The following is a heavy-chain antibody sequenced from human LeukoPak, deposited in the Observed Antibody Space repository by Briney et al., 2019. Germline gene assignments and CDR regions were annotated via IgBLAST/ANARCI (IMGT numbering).Heavy chain of an antibody. Sequence: GGSLRLSCAASGFTFSSYGMHWVRQAPGKGLEWVAFIRYDGSNKYYADSVKGRFTISRDNSKNTLYLQMNSLRAEDTAVYYCAKAPKQPRGYSYPYYYMDVWGKGTTVTVSS. D-gene: IGHD5-18*01. V-gene: IGHV3-30*02. J-gene: IGHJ6*03. CDR2: IRYDGSNK. CDR3: AKAPKQPRGYSYPYYYMDV. CDR1: GFTFSSYG.